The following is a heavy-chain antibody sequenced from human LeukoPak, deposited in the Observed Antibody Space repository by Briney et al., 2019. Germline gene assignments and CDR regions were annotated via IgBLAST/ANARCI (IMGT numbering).Heavy chain of an antibody. CDR2: INHSGST. J-gene: IGHJ4*02. V-gene: IGHV4-34*01. Sequence: SETLSLTCAVYGGSFSGYYWSWIRQPPGKGLEWIGEINHSGSTNYNPSLKSRVTISVDTSKNQFSLKLSSVTAADTAVYYCAREGGYSYGWGDYYFAYWGQGTLVTVSS. CDR3: AREGGYSYGWGDYYFAY. D-gene: IGHD5-18*01. CDR1: GGSFSGYY.